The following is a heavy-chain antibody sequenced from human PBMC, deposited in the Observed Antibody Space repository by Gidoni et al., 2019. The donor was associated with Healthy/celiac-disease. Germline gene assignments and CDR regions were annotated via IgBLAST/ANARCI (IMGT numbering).Heavy chain of an antibody. CDR3: ARAPYSGSTYYFDY. V-gene: IGHV3-21*01. J-gene: IGHJ4*02. CDR2: ISSSSSYI. D-gene: IGHD1-26*01. Sequence: VQLVESWGGLVKPGWSLSLSCSASGCTFSSYSMHWVRQAPGKGREWVSSISSSSSYIYYADSVKGGFNISRDNAKNSLYLQMSSLRAEDTAVYYCARAPYSGSTYYFDYWGQGTLVTVSA. CDR1: GCTFSSYS.